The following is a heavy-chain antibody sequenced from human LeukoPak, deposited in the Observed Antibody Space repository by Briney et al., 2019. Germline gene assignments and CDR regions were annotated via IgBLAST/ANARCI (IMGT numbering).Heavy chain of an antibody. CDR2: IEAKAHGGTT. D-gene: IGHD3-22*01. Sequence: GGSLRLSCAASSYTFSDAWMNWVRQAPGKGLEWVGRIEAKAHGGTTNYAAPVKGRFTISRDDSKNTLYLQMSSLKTEDTAVYYCTTDPFYDSAGFGFWGQGTPVTVS. J-gene: IGHJ4*02. CDR1: SYTFSDAW. CDR3: TTDPFYDSAGFGF. V-gene: IGHV3-15*07.